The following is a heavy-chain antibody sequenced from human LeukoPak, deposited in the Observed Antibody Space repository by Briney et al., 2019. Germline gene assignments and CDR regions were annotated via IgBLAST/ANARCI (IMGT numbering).Heavy chain of an antibody. CDR1: GFTFSSYA. CDR3: AKGLRTGVGPYMGYHYYMDV. CDR2: INDNGDGT. D-gene: IGHD3-16*01. J-gene: IGHJ6*03. Sequence: GGSLRLSCAASGFTFSSYAMSWVRQAPGKGLKWVSTINDNGDGTYYADSVKGRFTISRDNSYNTVSLQMNSLRDEDTGVYYCAKGLRTGVGPYMGYHYYMDVWGKGTTVTVSS. V-gene: IGHV3-23*01.